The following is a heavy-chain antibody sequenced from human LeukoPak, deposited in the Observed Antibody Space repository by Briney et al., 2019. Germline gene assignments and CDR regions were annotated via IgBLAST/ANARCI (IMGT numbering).Heavy chain of an antibody. D-gene: IGHD6-13*01. CDR1: GFTFSSYW. Sequence: GGSLRLSCAASGFTFSSYWMSWVRQAPGKGLEWVANIKQDGSEKYYVDSVKGRFTTSRDNAKNSLYLQMNSLRAEDTAVYYCAREPRTGYSSSCCGFDIWGQGTMVTVSS. CDR2: IKQDGSEK. J-gene: IGHJ3*02. V-gene: IGHV3-7*01. CDR3: AREPRTGYSSSCCGFDI.